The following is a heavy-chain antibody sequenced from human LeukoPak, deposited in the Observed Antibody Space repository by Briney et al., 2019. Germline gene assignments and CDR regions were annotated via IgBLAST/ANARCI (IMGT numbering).Heavy chain of an antibody. Sequence: SETLSLTCTVSGGSISSYYWSWIRQPPGKGLEWIGYIYYSGGTKYNPSLNSRVTISVDTSKNQFSLKLSSVTAADTAVYYCARGSLYGQDYFEYWGQGTLVTVSS. CDR1: GGSISSYY. J-gene: IGHJ4*02. V-gene: IGHV4-59*01. CDR2: IYYSGGT. D-gene: IGHD2-8*01. CDR3: ARGSLYGQDYFEY.